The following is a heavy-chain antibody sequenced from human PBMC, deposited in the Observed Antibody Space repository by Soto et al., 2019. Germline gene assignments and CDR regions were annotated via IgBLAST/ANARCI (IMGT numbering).Heavy chain of an antibody. CDR3: AKDRRCTRGRCYTSFDC. Sequence: EVQLLESGGGLVQPGGSLRLSCAASGFTFSSYAMNWVRQATGKGLEWVSSIGDGGGSTYYADSVKGRFTISRENSKNTLYVQMNSLRAEDTAIYYCAKDRRCTRGRCYTSFDCWGQGTLVTVSS. CDR1: GFTFSSYA. D-gene: IGHD2-15*01. CDR2: IGDGGGST. J-gene: IGHJ4*02. V-gene: IGHV3-23*01.